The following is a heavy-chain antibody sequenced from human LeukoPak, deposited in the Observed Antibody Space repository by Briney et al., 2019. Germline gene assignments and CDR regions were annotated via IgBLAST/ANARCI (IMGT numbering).Heavy chain of an antibody. Sequence: SETLSLTCTVSGGSISSYYWSWIRQPPGKGPEWIGYIYYSGSTNYNPSLKSRATISVDTSKNQFSLKLSSVTAADTAVYYCAKDSSGAFDLWGRGTLVTVSS. D-gene: IGHD2-8*02. V-gene: IGHV4-59*01. CDR1: GGSISSYY. CDR3: AKDSSGAFDL. CDR2: IYYSGST. J-gene: IGHJ2*01.